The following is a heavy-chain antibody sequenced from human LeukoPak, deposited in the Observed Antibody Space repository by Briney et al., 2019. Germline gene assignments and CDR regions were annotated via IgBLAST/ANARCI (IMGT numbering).Heavy chain of an antibody. D-gene: IGHD4-17*01. Sequence: SETLSLTCTVSGGSISSSSYYWGWIRQPPGKGLEWIGSIYYSGSTYYNPSLKSRVTISVDTSKNQFSLKLSSVTAADTAVYYCARRDNPPWLDYVDYEDWFDPWGQGTLVTVSS. CDR3: ARRDNPPWLDYVDYEDWFDP. V-gene: IGHV4-39*01. J-gene: IGHJ5*02. CDR1: GGSISSSSYY. CDR2: IYYSGST.